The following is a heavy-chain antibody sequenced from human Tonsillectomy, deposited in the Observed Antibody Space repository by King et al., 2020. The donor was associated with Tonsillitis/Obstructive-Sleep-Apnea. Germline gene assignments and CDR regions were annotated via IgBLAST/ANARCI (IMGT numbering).Heavy chain of an antibody. CDR3: AKDSHRVGGGVYFDL. CDR2: ISGDGGST. D-gene: IGHD1-26*01. CDR1: GFTFDDYA. Sequence: VQLVESGGGVVQPGGSLRLSCAASGFTFDDYAMHWVRQAPGKSLEWVSLISGDGGSTYYADSVKGRFTISRDNSKNSLYLQMNSLRTEDTALYYCAKDSHRVGGGVYFDLWGRGTLVTVSS. V-gene: IGHV3-43*02. J-gene: IGHJ2*01.